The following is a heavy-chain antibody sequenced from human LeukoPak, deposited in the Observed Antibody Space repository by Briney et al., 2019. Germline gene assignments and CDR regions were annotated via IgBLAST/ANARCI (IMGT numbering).Heavy chain of an antibody. D-gene: IGHD1-26*01. V-gene: IGHV5-51*01. CDR1: GYSFTNYW. Sequence: GESLKISCKGSGYSFTNYWIGWVRQMPGKGLEWMGIIYPGDSDTRYSPSFQGQVTISADKSISTAYLQWSSLKASDTAMHYCARPEFIVGATETSYYFDYWGQGTLVTVSS. CDR2: IYPGDSDT. J-gene: IGHJ4*02. CDR3: ARPEFIVGATETSYYFDY.